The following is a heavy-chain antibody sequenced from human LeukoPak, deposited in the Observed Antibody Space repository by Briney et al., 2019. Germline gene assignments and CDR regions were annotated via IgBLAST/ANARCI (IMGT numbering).Heavy chain of an antibody. CDR3: ATHYYDSSGYYSDY. Sequence: GGSLRLSCAASGFTFSSYGMHWVRQAPGKGLEWVAVISYDGSNKYYADSVKGRFTISRDNSKNTLYLQMNSLGAEDTAVYYCATHYYDSSGYYSDYWGQGTLVTVSS. D-gene: IGHD3-22*01. J-gene: IGHJ4*02. V-gene: IGHV3-30*03. CDR1: GFTFSSYG. CDR2: ISYDGSNK.